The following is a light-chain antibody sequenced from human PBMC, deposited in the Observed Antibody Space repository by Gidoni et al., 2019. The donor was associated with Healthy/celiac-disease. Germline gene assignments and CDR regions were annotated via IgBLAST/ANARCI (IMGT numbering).Light chain of an antibody. CDR2: DAA. V-gene: IGKV1-13*02. Sequence: AIQLTQPPSSLSESVGDRVTITVRASQGISRAFARYQQKPGKAPKLLIYDAASLESGVPSMFSGSGSGTDFTLAISSLQPEDFATYYCQQFNSYPLTFGGGTKVEIK. J-gene: IGKJ4*01. CDR1: QGISRA. CDR3: QQFNSYPLT.